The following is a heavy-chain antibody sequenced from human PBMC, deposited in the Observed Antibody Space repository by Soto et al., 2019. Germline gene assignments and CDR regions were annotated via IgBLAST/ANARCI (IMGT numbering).Heavy chain of an antibody. V-gene: IGHV4-31*03. CDR1: GGSISSGGYY. Sequence: SETLSLTCTVSGGSISSGGYYWSWIRQHPGKGLEWIGYIYYSGSTDYNPSLKSRVTISVETSKNQFSLKLSSVTAADTAVYYCARGYDILTGYHPNWFDPWGQGTLVTVSS. CDR3: ARGYDILTGYHPNWFDP. J-gene: IGHJ5*02. CDR2: IYYSGST. D-gene: IGHD3-9*01.